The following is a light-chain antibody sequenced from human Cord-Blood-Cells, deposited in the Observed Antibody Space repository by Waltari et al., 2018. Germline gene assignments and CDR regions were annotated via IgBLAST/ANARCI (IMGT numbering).Light chain of an antibody. CDR2: SNN. J-gene: IGLJ1*01. V-gene: IGLV1-44*01. CDR1: SSNIGSNT. Sequence: QSVLTQPPSASGPPGQRVTIQCSGSSSNIGSNTVNWYQQLPGTAPKLLIYSNNQRPSGVPDRFSGSKSGTSASLAISGLQSEDEADYYCAAWDDSLNGYVFGTGTKVTVL. CDR3: AAWDDSLNGYV.